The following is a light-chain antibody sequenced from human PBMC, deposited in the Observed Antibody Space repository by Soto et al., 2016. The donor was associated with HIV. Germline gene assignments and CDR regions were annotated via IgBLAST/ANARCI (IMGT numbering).Light chain of an antibody. V-gene: IGKV1-NL1*01. CDR3: QQYNSYPLT. J-gene: IGKJ4*01. CDR2: GAS. Sequence: DIQMTQFPSSLSASVGDRVTITCRASQGISNSVAWYQQKAGKAPKLLLHGASRLESGVPSRFSGSGSGTDYTLTISSLQPEDFATYYCQQYNSYPLTFGGGTKVEIK. CDR1: QGISNS.